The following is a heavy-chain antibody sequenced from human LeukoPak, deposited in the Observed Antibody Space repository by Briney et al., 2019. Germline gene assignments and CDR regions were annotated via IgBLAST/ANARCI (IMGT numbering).Heavy chain of an antibody. CDR2: IYPGDSDT. Sequence: GESLKISCKGSGYSFTSYWIGWVRQMPGKDLEWMGIIYPGDSDTRYSPSFQGQVTISADKSISTAYLQWSSLKASDTAMYYCARIVVPAAIHDAFDIWGQGTMVTVSS. V-gene: IGHV5-51*01. CDR1: GYSFTSYW. J-gene: IGHJ3*02. D-gene: IGHD2-2*02. CDR3: ARIVVPAAIHDAFDI.